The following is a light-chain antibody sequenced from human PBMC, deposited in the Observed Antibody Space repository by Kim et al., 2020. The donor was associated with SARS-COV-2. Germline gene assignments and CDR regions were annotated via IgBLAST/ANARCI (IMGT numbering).Light chain of an antibody. CDR1: QSVRSNY. V-gene: IGKV3-20*01. J-gene: IGKJ1*01. CDR2: GAS. CDR3: QQYSSSPAT. Sequence: SPGERATHSCRASQSVRSNYLAWYQQKPGQAPRLLIYGASSRATGIPDRFSGSGSGTDFTLTITRLEPEDFAVYYCQQYSSSPATFGQGTKVDIK.